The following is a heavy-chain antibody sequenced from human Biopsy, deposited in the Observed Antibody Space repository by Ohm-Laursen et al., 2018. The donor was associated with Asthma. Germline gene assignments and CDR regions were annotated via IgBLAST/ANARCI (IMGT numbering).Heavy chain of an antibody. CDR1: GDSISSYH. CDR3: ARVSQGELYCGGDCYSGFDY. V-gene: IGHV4-59*01. Sequence: SQTLSLTCAVSGDSISSYHWSWIRQPPGKGLEWIGYVFYGGATNYNPSLKSRVTISVDTSKNQFSLRLISVTAADTAVYYCARVSQGELYCGGDCYSGFDYWGQGTLVTVSS. CDR2: VFYGGAT. J-gene: IGHJ4*02. D-gene: IGHD2-21*01.